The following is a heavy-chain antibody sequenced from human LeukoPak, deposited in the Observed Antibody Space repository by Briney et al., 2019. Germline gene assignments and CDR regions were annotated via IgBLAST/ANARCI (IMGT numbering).Heavy chain of an antibody. CDR1: GFPFSSYA. J-gene: IGHJ4*02. CDR2: ISYDGSNK. Sequence: GGSLRLSCAASGFPFSSYAVHWVRQAPGKGLEWVSVISYDGSNKHYADSVKGRFTISRDNSKNTLYLQMNSLRVEDTAVYYCARVGEGAAKDWGQGTLVTVSS. V-gene: IGHV3-30*14. D-gene: IGHD1-26*01. CDR3: ARVGEGAAKD.